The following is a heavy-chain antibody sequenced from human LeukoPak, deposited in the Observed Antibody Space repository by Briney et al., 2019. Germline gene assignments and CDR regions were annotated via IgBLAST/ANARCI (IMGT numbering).Heavy chain of an antibody. Sequence: PSETLSLTCTVSGGSISSYYWSWIRQPPGKGLEWLGYIYYSGSTNYNPSLKSRVTISVDTSKNQFSLKLSSVTAADTAVYYCARTYYYDSSGYPYFDYWGQGTLVTVSS. D-gene: IGHD3-22*01. J-gene: IGHJ4*02. CDR1: GGSISSYY. CDR2: IYYSGST. V-gene: IGHV4-59*01. CDR3: ARTYYYDSSGYPYFDY.